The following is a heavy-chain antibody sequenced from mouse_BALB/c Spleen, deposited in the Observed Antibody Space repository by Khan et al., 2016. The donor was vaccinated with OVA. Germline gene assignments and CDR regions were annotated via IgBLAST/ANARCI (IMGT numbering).Heavy chain of an antibody. D-gene: IGHD1-1*01. CDR3: ARLAYYYDSEGFAY. CDR1: GFTFSTYG. V-gene: IGHV5-6*01. J-gene: IGHJ3*01. Sequence: EVELVESGGDLVKPGGSLKLSCAASGFTFSTYGMSWVRQTPDKRLEWVATISTGDSYTYYPDSVKGRFTISRDNAKNTLYLQMSSLKSEDTAMFYWARLAYYYDSEGFAYWGQGTLVTVSA. CDR2: ISTGDSYT.